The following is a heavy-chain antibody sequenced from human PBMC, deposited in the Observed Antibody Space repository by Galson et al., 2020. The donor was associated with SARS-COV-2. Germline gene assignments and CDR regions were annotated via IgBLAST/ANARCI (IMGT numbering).Heavy chain of an antibody. J-gene: IGHJ4*02. CDR2: LTGGGGNR. CDR1: GFTFSSFA. Sequence: GESLKISCAASGFTFSSFAMSWVRQAPAKGLELVSALTGGGGNRYYADSVKGRFIVSRDNSKNTVYLQMNSLRAEDTAVYYCVRAPYCGCDCYSTFDDTNGRFVWGRGTLVTVSS. D-gene: IGHD2-21*01. V-gene: IGHV3-23*01. CDR3: VRAPYCGCDCYSTFDDTNGRFV.